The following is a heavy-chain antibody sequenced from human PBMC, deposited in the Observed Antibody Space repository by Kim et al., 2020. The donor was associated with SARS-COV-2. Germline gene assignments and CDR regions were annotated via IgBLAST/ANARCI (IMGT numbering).Heavy chain of an antibody. CDR3: VRDGYNQVAFGL. D-gene: IGHD5-12*01. Sequence: YVDSLKGRFTSSRDNSKNTLYLQMHSLGGEDTAVYFCVRDGYNQVAFGLWGQGTPVTVSS. J-gene: IGHJ4*02. V-gene: IGHV3-30*07.